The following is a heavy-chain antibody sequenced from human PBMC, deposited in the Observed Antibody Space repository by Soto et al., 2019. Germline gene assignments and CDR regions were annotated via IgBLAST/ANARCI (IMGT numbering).Heavy chain of an antibody. CDR1: GFTFSSYH. D-gene: IGHD6-13*01. V-gene: IGHV3-33*01. CDR2: IWDDGSNK. Sequence: QVQLVESGGGVVQPGRSLRLSCAASGFTFSSYHMHWVRQAPGKGLQWVAVIWDDGSNKYYADSVKGRFTISRDNSKNTLYLQMNSLTAEDTAVYYCARIGSWSLNFDYWGQGTLVTVSS. CDR3: ARIGSWSLNFDY. J-gene: IGHJ4*02.